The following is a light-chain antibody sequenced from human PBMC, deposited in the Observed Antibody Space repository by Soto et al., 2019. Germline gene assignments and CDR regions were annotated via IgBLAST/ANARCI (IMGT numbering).Light chain of an antibody. CDR2: DVN. CDR1: SIDIGAYNY. J-gene: IGLJ2*01. CDR3: TSYTTANTLI. Sequence: QSALTQPASVSGSPGQSITISCTGTSIDIGAYNYVSWFQQYAGKAPKRVIYDVNKRPSGDSYRFSGSKSGNMASLTISGLQAEDEADYYCTSYTTANTLIVGGGTKVTVL. V-gene: IGLV2-14*03.